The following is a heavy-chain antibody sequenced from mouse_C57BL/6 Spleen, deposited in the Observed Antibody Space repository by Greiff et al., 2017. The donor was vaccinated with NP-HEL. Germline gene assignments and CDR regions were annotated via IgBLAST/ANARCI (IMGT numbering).Heavy chain of an antibody. Sequence: EVKRVESGGGLVKPGGSLKLSCAASGFTFSSYAMSWVRQTPEKRLEWVATISDGGSYTYYPDNVKGRFTISRDNAKNNLYLQMSHLKSEDTAMYYGARDRGDGYYWYFDVWGTGTTVTVSS. CDR3: ARDRGDGYYWYFDV. J-gene: IGHJ1*03. CDR1: GFTFSSYA. V-gene: IGHV5-4*01. CDR2: ISDGGSYT. D-gene: IGHD2-3*01.